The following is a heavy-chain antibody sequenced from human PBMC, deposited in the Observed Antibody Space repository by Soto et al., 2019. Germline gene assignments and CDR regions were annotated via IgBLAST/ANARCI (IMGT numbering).Heavy chain of an antibody. J-gene: IGHJ4*02. CDR1: GGSVNSDYYY. V-gene: IGHV4-61*01. CDR3: AREYSNSPEAFDS. D-gene: IGHD6-6*01. Sequence: PSETLSLTCTVSGGSVNSDYYYWSWIRQPPGKGLEGIGYIYYTGSTNYNPSLESRGTISLDTSRNQFSLKLSSVTAADTAMFYCAREYSNSPEAFDSWGQGALVTVS. CDR2: IYYTGST.